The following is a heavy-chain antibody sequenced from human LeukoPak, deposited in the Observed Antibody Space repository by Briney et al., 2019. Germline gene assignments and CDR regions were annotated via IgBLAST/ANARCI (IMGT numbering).Heavy chain of an antibody. CDR3: ARSGIVVVSLGAFDI. CDR1: GYSFTSYW. Sequence: PGESLKISCKGSGYSFTSYWIGWVRQMPGKGLEWMGIIYPGDSDTRYSPSFQGQVTISADKSISTAYLQWSSLKASDTAMYYCARSGIVVVSLGAFDIWGQGTMVTVSS. V-gene: IGHV5-51*01. J-gene: IGHJ3*02. CDR2: IYPGDSDT. D-gene: IGHD2-21*01.